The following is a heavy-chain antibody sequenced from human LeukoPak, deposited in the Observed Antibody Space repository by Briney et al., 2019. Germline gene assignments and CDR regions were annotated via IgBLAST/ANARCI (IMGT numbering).Heavy chain of an antibody. Sequence: PSETLSLTCTVSGGSISSSSYYWGWPRQPPGTGLEWIGSIYYSGSTYYNPSLKSRVTISVDTSKNQFSLKLSSVTAADTAVYCCASHLLGWFDPWGQGTLVTVSS. CDR3: ASHLLGWFDP. J-gene: IGHJ5*02. V-gene: IGHV4-39*07. D-gene: IGHD3-16*01. CDR2: IYYSGST. CDR1: GGSISSSSYY.